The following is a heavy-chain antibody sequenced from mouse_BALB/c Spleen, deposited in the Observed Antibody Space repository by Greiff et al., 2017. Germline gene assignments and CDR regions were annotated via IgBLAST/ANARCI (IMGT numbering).Heavy chain of an antibody. CDR2: ISSGSSTI. CDR3: ARYGNYDFYYAMDY. Sequence: EVKLMESGGGLVQPGGSRKLSCAASGFTFSSFGMHWVRQAPEKGLEWVAYISSGSSTIYYADTVKGRFTISRDNPKNTLFLQMTSLRSEDTAMYYCARYGNYDFYYAMDYWGQGTSVTVSS. CDR1: GFTFSSFG. D-gene: IGHD2-1*01. J-gene: IGHJ4*01. V-gene: IGHV5-17*02.